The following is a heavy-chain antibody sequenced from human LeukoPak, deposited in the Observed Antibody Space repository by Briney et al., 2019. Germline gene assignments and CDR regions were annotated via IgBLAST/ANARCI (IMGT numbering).Heavy chain of an antibody. CDR1: GFTFSSYG. Sequence: GGSLRLSCAASGFTFSSYGMHWVRQAPGKGLEWVAVISYDGSNKYYADSVKGRFTISRDNSKNTLYLQMNSLRAEDTAVYYCARVEGNYYDSSGYYWGWGQGTLVTVSS. CDR2: ISYDGSNK. CDR3: ARVEGNYYDSSGYYWG. D-gene: IGHD3-22*01. J-gene: IGHJ4*02. V-gene: IGHV3-30*03.